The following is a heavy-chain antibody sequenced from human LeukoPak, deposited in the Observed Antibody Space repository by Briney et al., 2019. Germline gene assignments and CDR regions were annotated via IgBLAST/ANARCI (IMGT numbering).Heavy chain of an antibody. CDR3: ARDLDCSGGSCSPGSPFDP. CDR2: INPSGGST. D-gene: IGHD2-15*01. V-gene: IGHV1-46*01. J-gene: IGHJ5*02. Sequence: ASVKVSCKASGYTFTSYYMHWVRQAPGQGLEWMGIINPSGGSTSYAQKFQGRVTMTRDTSTSTVYMELSSLRSEDTAVYYCARDLDCSGGSCSPGSPFDPWGQGTLVTVSS. CDR1: GYTFTSYY.